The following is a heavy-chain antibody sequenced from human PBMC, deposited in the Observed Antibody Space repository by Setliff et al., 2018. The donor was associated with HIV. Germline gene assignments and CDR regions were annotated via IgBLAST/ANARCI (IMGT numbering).Heavy chain of an antibody. CDR1: GGTFSSYA. CDR3: ARGRMAAAGMFIPRALDY. D-gene: IGHD6-13*01. V-gene: IGHV1-69*05. Sequence: ASVKVSCKASGGTFSSYAISWVRQAPGQGLEWMGEIMALFQRTQYAQKFQGRVTFTTDESTSTAYMELRSLRSDDTAIFYCARGRMAAAGMFIPRALDYWGQGTLVTVSS. CDR2: IMALFQRT. J-gene: IGHJ4*02.